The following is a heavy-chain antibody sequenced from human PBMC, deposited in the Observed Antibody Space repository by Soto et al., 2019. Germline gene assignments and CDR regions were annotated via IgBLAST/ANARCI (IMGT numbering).Heavy chain of an antibody. D-gene: IGHD5-18*01. Sequence: QVQLQESGPGPVKASETLSLTCTLSGGSTSGNYWSWIRQPAGKGLEGIGRIYSSGRTHYNPSLKSRVTMSVSTNHFYLKLNSVTAADTAVYYCARDFDVNTALDYWYFDLWGRGTLVTVSS. CDR1: GGSTSGNY. V-gene: IGHV4-4*07. CDR2: IYSSGRT. J-gene: IGHJ2*01. CDR3: ARDFDVNTALDYWYFDL.